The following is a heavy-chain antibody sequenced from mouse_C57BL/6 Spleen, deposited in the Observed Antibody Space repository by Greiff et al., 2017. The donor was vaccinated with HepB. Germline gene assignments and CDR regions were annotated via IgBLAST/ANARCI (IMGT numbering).Heavy chain of an antibody. J-gene: IGHJ4*01. CDR2: IDPNSGGT. CDR1: GYTFTSYW. D-gene: IGHD2-5*01. Sequence: QVQLQQPGAGLVKPGASVKLSCKASGYTFTSYWMHWVKQRPGRGLEWIGRIDPNSGGTKYNEKFKSKATLTVDKPSSTAYMQLSSLSSEDSAVYYCARSDYSNYDYAMDYWGQGTSVTVSS. V-gene: IGHV1-72*01. CDR3: ARSDYSNYDYAMDY.